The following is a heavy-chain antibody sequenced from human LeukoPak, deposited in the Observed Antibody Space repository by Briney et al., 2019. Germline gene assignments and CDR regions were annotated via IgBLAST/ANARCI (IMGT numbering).Heavy chain of an antibody. D-gene: IGHD3-22*01. CDR3: GSGVIFYDSSGRNY. Sequence: PGGSLRLSCAASGFTFSSYEMNWGRQAPGKGLEWVSSISSSGNTIYYADSVKGRFTVSRDSAKNSVYLQMNSLRAEDTAVYYCGSGVIFYDSSGRNYWGQGTLVTVSS. CDR2: ISSSGNTI. J-gene: IGHJ4*02. CDR1: GFTFSSYE. V-gene: IGHV3-48*03.